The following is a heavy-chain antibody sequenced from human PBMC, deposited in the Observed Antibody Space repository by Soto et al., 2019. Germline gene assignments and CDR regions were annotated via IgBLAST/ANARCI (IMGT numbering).Heavy chain of an antibody. V-gene: IGHV3-13*05. CDR1: GFTFRNYD. CDR2: ISAAGDP. CDR3: ARTDRDFYGLDV. Sequence: EVQLVESGGGLVQPGGSLRLSCDASGFTFRNYDMHWVLQGKGKGLEWVSGISAAGDPDYADSVEGRFTISRENAQNSFFLQMNSLRGGDTAVYYCARTDRDFYGLDVWGQGTTVIVS. J-gene: IGHJ6*02.